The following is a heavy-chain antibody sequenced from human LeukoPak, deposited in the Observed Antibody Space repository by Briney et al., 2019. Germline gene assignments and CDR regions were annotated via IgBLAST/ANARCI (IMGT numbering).Heavy chain of an antibody. V-gene: IGHV3-7*01. CDR2: IKQDGSEK. Sequence: PGGSLRLSCAASGFTFSSYAMSWVRQARGKGLEWVVNIKQDGSEKYYVDSVKGRFTISRDNAKNSLYLQMNSLRAEDTAVYYCARFSSGYSYYFDYWGQGTLVTVSS. CDR1: GFTFSSYA. J-gene: IGHJ4*02. D-gene: IGHD3-22*01. CDR3: ARFSSGYSYYFDY.